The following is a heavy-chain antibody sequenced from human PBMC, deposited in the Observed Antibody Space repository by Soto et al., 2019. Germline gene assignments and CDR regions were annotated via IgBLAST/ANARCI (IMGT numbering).Heavy chain of an antibody. CDR2: ITSDTKTI. Sequence: EVQLVESGGGLVQPGGSLRLSCAASGFPFSIYSMNWVRQAPGKGMEWSSYITSDTKTIKYADSVKGRFTISRDNAKNLVYLQMNSRRDEDTAVYFWAISVEVHFAYMGEGTVVTFSS. J-gene: IGHJ4*01. CDR1: GFPFSIYS. CDR3: AISVEVHFAY. V-gene: IGHV3-48*02. D-gene: IGHD6-19*01.